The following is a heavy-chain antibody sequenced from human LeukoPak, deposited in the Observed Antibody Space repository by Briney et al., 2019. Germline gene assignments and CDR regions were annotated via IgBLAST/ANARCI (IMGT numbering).Heavy chain of an antibody. CDR3: ARVDFSSTWPPYDWFDP. CDR2: TYYRTRWYN. V-gene: IGHV6-1*01. Sequence: SQTLSLTCAISGDSVSSNSAAWNWLRQSPSRGLEWLGRTYYRTRWYNDYAVSVKSRIIINPDTSKNQFSLHLNSVTPEDTAIYYCARVDFSSTWPPYDWFDPWGQGTLVTVSS. CDR1: GDSVSSNSAA. J-gene: IGHJ5*02. D-gene: IGHD6-13*01.